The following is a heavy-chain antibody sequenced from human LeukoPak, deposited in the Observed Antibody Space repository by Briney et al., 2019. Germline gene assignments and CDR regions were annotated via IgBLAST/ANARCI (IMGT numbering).Heavy chain of an antibody. V-gene: IGHV4-59*01. D-gene: IGHD2-2*01. CDR1: GGSIGSYY. J-gene: IGHJ6*03. CDR2: IYYSGST. CDR3: ARGYQLLGYYYYYMDV. Sequence: SETLSLTCTVSGGSIGSYYWSWIRQPPGKGAEWIGYIYYSGSTNYNPSLKSRVTISVDTSKNQFSLKLSSVTAADTAVYYCARGYQLLGYYYYYMDVWGKGTTVTVSS.